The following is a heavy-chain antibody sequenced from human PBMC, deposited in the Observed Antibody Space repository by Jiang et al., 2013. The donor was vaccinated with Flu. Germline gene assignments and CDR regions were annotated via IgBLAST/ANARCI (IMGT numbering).Heavy chain of an antibody. D-gene: IGHD3-10*01. V-gene: IGHV1-2*02. CDR3: ARQGVWYYYGSYMDV. Sequence: SGAEVKKPGASVKVSCKASGYTFTGYYMHWVRQAPGQGLEWMGWINPNSGGTNYAQKFQGRVTMTRDTSISTAYMELSRLRSDDTAVYYCARQGVWYYYGSYMDVWGQGTTVTVSS. CDR1: GYTFTGYY. CDR2: INPNSGGT. J-gene: IGHJ6*03.